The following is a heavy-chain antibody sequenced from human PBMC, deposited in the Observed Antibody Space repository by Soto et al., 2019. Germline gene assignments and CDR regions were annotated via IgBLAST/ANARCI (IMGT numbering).Heavy chain of an antibody. D-gene: IGHD1-26*01. Sequence: GGSLRLSCVASGFPFSSFSMSWVRQAPGKGLEWVSSVGGSGFSTYYADSVKGRFTISRDNSKSTLYLEMNSLRGDDTAVYFCAKGSGPSVSYGYFDSWGQVTLVTVSS. CDR1: GFPFSSFS. CDR3: AKGSGPSVSYGYFDS. J-gene: IGHJ4*02. CDR2: VGGSGFST. V-gene: IGHV3-23*01.